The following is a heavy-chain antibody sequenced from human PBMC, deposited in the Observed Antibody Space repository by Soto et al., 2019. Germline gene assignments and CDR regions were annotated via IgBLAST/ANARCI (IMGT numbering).Heavy chain of an antibody. CDR1: GGTFSSYA. Sequence: SVKVSCKASGGTFSSYAISWVRQAPGQGLEWMGGIIPIFGTANYAQKFQGRVTITADESTSTAYMELSSLRSEDTAVYYCARVGPAPGLVTASIWGQGTLVTVSS. D-gene: IGHD2-15*01. V-gene: IGHV1-69*13. J-gene: IGHJ4*02. CDR2: IIPIFGTA. CDR3: ARVGPAPGLVTASI.